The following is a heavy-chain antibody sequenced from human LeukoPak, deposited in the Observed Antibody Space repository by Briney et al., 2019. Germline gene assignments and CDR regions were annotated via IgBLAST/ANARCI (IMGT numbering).Heavy chain of an antibody. CDR1: GGSISSHY. J-gene: IGHJ4*02. Sequence: SETLSPTCTVSGGSISSHYWSWIRQPPGKALEWIGYIYYSVSTNYNPSLKSRVTISGGTSKNHFSLKMNSVTAADTAVYYCARAKGYNYGYGIDYWGQGTLVTVS. D-gene: IGHD5-18*01. V-gene: IGHV4-59*11. CDR2: IYYSVST. CDR3: ARAKGYNYGYGIDY.